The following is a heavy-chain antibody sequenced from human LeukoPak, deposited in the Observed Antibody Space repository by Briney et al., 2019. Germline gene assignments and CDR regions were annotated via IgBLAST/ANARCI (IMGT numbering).Heavy chain of an antibody. V-gene: IGHV3-30-3*01. Sequence: PGRSLRLSCAASGFTFSSYAMHWVRQAPGKGLEWVAVISYDGGNKYYADSVKGRLTISRVNSKNTLYLQMNSLRAEDTAVYYCARDLRLWFGEYYFDYWGQGTLVTVSS. CDR2: ISYDGGNK. CDR3: ARDLRLWFGEYYFDY. J-gene: IGHJ4*02. D-gene: IGHD3-10*01. CDR1: GFTFSSYA.